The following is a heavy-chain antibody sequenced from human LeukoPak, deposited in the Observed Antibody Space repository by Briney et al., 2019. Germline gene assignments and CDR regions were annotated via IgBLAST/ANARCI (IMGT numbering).Heavy chain of an antibody. J-gene: IGHJ4*02. Sequence: PGGSLRLSCAASGFIVSSNYMSWVRQAPGKGLEWVSVIFSSGSTYYADSVKGRFTISRDNSKNTLYLQMNSLRAEDTAVYFCARGGHGGDYPYYFDYWGQGTLVTVSS. D-gene: IGHD2-21*02. CDR3: ARGGHGGDYPYYFDY. CDR2: IFSSGST. V-gene: IGHV3-53*01. CDR1: GFIVSSNY.